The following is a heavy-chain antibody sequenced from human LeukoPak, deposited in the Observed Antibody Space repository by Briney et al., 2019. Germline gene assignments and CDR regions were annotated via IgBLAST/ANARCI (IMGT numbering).Heavy chain of an antibody. CDR3: ARESRRITIFGVAKG. Sequence: KPSETLSLTCAVYGGSFSGYYWSWIRQPPGKGLEWIGEINHSGSTNYNPSLKSRVTISVDTSKNQFSLKLSSVTAADTAVYYCARESRRITIFGVAKGGGQGTLVTVSS. V-gene: IGHV4-34*01. D-gene: IGHD3-3*01. J-gene: IGHJ4*02. CDR2: INHSGST. CDR1: GGSFSGYY.